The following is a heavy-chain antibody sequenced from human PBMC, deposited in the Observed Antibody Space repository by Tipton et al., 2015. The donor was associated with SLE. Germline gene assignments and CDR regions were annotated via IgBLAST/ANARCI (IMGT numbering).Heavy chain of an antibody. CDR3: ARVVSFYDFWSGYSE. Sequence: TLSLTCTVSGGSMSSSNWWSWLRQPPGKGLEWIGEIFHSGSTNYNPSLKSRVTISVDKSKNQFSLKLSSVTAADTAVYYCARVVSFYDFWSGYSEWGQGSRITVSS. J-gene: IGHJ4*02. V-gene: IGHV4-4*02. CDR2: IFHSGST. CDR1: GGSMSSSNW. D-gene: IGHD3-3*01.